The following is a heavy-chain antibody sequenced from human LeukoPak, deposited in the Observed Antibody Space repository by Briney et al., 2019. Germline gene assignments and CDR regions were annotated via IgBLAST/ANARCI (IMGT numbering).Heavy chain of an antibody. CDR3: ARHGGDYVGFDM. CDR1: GGSISSYS. CDR2: MYSRGST. D-gene: IGHD4-23*01. V-gene: IGHV4-59*08. Sequence: TSETLSLTCTVSGGSISSYSWSWIRQPPGKGLEWIGYMYSRGSTNDNPSLKSRVTISRDTSKNQLSLKVTSVTAADTAMYYCARHGGDYVGFDMWGQGTMVTVSS. J-gene: IGHJ3*02.